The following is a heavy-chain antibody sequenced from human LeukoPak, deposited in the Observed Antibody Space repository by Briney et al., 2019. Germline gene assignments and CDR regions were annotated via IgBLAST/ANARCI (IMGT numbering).Heavy chain of an antibody. V-gene: IGHV1-2*02. CDR3: ARMDGSSSGYYYVDY. J-gene: IGHJ4*02. Sequence: GASVKVSCKASGYTFTGYYMHWVRQAPGQGLEWMGWINPNSGGTNYAQKFQGRVTMTRDTSISTAYMELSRLRSDDTAVYYCARMDGSSSGYYYVDYWGQGTLVTVSS. CDR1: GYTFTGYY. D-gene: IGHD3-22*01. CDR2: INPNSGGT.